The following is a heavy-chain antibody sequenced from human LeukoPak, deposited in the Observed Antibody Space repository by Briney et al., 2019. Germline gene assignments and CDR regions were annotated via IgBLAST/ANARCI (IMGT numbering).Heavy chain of an antibody. J-gene: IGHJ6*02. CDR3: AKDRSSGPHYYYGMDV. Sequence: PGGSLRLSCAASGFTFSSYWMSWVRQAPGKGLEWVANIKQDGSEKYYVDSVKGRFTISRDNSKKTVFLQMNSLRGEDTAVYYCAKDRSSGPHYYYGMDVWGRGTTVIVSS. CDR2: IKQDGSEK. CDR1: GFTFSSYW. V-gene: IGHV3-7*04. D-gene: IGHD3-22*01.